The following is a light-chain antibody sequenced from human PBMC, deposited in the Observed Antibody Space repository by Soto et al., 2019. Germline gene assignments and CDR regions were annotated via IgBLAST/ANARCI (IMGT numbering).Light chain of an antibody. CDR1: QSVSSSY. CDR3: QQYGSSPVT. V-gene: IGKV3-20*01. Sequence: EIVLTQSPGTLSLSPGERDTLSCRASQSVSSSYLAWYQQKPGQAPRLLIYGASSRATGIPDRFSGSGSGTDFTLTISRLEPEDFAVYYCQQYGSSPVTFGRGTKVDI. CDR2: GAS. J-gene: IGKJ4*01.